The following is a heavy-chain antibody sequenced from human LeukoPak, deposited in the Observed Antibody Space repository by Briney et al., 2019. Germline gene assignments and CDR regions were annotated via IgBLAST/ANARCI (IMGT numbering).Heavy chain of an antibody. V-gene: IGHV3-33*01. CDR1: GFTFNHYG. J-gene: IGHJ4*02. D-gene: IGHD4-23*01. CDR3: ARDLGGVADY. CDR2: ISYDGSAK. Sequence: PGGSLRLSCAASGFTFNHYGLHWVRQAPGKGLEWVAVISYDGSAKYYADSVKGRFDISRDDSKNTLDLQMNSLRADDTALYYCARDLGGVADYWGQGTLVTVSS.